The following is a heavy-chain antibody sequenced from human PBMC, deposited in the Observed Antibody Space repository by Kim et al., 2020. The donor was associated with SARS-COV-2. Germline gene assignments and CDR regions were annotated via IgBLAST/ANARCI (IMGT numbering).Heavy chain of an antibody. CDR1: GGSIISKTHY. V-gene: IGHV4-39*01. CDR3: TRHDAASGSDFFDL. D-gene: IGHD6-13*01. J-gene: IGHJ4*02. Sequence: SETLSLTCSVSGGSIISKTHYWVWIRQPPGKGPQWIGSIFYDGMSHYNPSLKTRVTMTVDTSKRQFSLQLTSMTAGDTAVYYCTRHDAASGSDFFDLWGQGLLVTVSS. CDR2: IFYDGMS.